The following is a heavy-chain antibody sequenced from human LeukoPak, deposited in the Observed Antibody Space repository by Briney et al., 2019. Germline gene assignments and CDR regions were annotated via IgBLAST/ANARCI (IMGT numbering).Heavy chain of an antibody. CDR2: IYYSGST. D-gene: IGHD6-13*01. Sequence: PSETLSLTRTVSGGSISSSSYYWGWIRQPPGKGLEWIGSIYYSGSTYYNPSLKSRVTISVDTSKNQFSLKLSSVTAADTAVYYCARISVGAAGNNWFDPWGQGTLVTVSS. CDR3: ARISVGAAGNNWFDP. J-gene: IGHJ5*02. CDR1: GGSISSSSYY. V-gene: IGHV4-39*01.